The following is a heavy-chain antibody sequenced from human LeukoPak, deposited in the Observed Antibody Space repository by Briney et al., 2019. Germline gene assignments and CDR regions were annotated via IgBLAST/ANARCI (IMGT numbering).Heavy chain of an antibody. D-gene: IGHD2-21*01. CDR3: ARVFDKDV. V-gene: IGHV4-4*07. CDR1: GGSISSYY. Sequence: LETLSLTCTVSGGSISSYYWSWIRQPAGKGLERIGRIFTSGSTHYNPSLKSRVTMSVDTSKNQFSLRLSSVTAADTAVYYCARVFDKDVWGKGTTVTVSS. CDR2: IFTSGST. J-gene: IGHJ6*03.